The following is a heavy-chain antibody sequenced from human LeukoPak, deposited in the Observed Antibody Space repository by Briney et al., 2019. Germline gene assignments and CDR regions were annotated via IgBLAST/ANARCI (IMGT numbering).Heavy chain of an antibody. CDR1: GGSITSYF. J-gene: IGHJ4*02. Sequence: PSETLSLTCTVSGGSITSYFWSWIRQPAGKGLEWIGRIYSSGSTNYNPSLKSRVTMSVDTSKNQFSLKLSSVTAADKAVYYCAGISSSWLTDYWGQGTLVTVSS. V-gene: IGHV4-4*07. CDR3: AGISSSWLTDY. CDR2: IYSSGST. D-gene: IGHD6-13*01.